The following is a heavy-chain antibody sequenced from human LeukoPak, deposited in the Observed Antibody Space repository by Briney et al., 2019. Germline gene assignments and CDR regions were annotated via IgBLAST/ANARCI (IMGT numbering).Heavy chain of an antibody. D-gene: IGHD1-14*01. CDR1: GFTVITND. V-gene: IGHV3-53*01. CDR3: ARGVEPLAANTLAY. CDR2: LYSDGNT. Sequence: PGGSLRLSCAASGFTVITNDMTWVGQAPGKGLEWVSVLYSDGNTKYADSVQGRFTISRDNSKNTLYLEMNSLSPDDTALYYCARGVEPLAANTLAYWGQGSLVTVSS. J-gene: IGHJ4*02.